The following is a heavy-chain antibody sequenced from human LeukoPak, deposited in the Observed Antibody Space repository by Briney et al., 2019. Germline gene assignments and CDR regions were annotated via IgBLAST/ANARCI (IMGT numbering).Heavy chain of an antibody. CDR2: ISYDGSNK. CDR1: GFTFSSYA. J-gene: IGHJ4*02. Sequence: PGRSLRLSCAASGFTFSSYAMHWVRQAPGKGLEWVAVISYDGSNKYYADSVKGRFTISRDNAKNSLYLQMNSLRAEDTAVYYCARVGLAVAGSFDYWGQGTLVTVSS. CDR3: ARVGLAVAGSFDY. D-gene: IGHD6-19*01. V-gene: IGHV3-30-3*01.